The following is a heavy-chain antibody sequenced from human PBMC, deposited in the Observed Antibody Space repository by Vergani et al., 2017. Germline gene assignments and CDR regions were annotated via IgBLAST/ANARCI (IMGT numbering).Heavy chain of an antibody. J-gene: IGHJ5*02. D-gene: IGHD2-2*01. CDR2: INHSGST. CDR3: ARYCSSTSCYRAFDP. CDR1: GGSFSGYY. V-gene: IGHV4-34*10. Sequence: QVQLQESGPGLVKPSETLSLTCAVYGGSFSGYYWSWIRQPPGKGLEWIGEINHSGSTNYNPSLKSRVTISVDTSKNQFSLKLSSVTAADTAVYYCARYCSSTSCYRAFDPWGQGTLVTVSS.